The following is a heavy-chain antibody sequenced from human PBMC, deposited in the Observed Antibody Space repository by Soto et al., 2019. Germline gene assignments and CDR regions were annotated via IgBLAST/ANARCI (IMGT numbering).Heavy chain of an antibody. CDR1: GYTFTSYG. Sequence: QVHLVQSGAEVRKPGASVKVSCKGSGYTFTSYGIAWVRQAPGQGLEWMGWISAHNDNTNYAQKVQGRVTVTRDTSTSTAYMERRNLRSDVTAVYYCARGRYGDYWGQGALVTVSS. J-gene: IGHJ4*02. CDR2: ISAHNDNT. V-gene: IGHV1-18*01. D-gene: IGHD1-1*01. CDR3: ARGRYGDY.